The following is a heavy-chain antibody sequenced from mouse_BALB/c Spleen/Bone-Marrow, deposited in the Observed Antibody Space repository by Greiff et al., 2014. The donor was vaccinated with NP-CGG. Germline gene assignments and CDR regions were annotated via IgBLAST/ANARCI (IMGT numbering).Heavy chain of an antibody. Sequence: QVQLQQSRPGLGAPSQSLSITCTVSGFLLTNYGVHWVRQPPGKGLGGLGVIWADGSTNYNSALMSRLSISKDNSKSQVFFKMNSLQTDDTAMYYCARITTATGAMDYWGQGTSVTVSS. J-gene: IGHJ4*01. CDR3: ARITTATGAMDY. V-gene: IGHV2-9*02. D-gene: IGHD1-2*01. CDR1: GFLLTNYG. CDR2: IWADGST.